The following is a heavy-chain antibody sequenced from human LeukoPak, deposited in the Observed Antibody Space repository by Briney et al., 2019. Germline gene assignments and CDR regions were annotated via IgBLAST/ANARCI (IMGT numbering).Heavy chain of an antibody. V-gene: IGHV3-23*01. CDR2: IGSSGDIT. CDR1: GFTFISYA. CDR3: VRKTATEEVYFDN. Sequence: GGSLRLSCAASGFTFISYAMSWVRQAPGMGLEWVSSIGSSGDITYYADSVRGRFIISRDNAKNSLYLQMNSLRPEDTAKYFCVRKTATEEVYFDNWGQGTPVTVSS. J-gene: IGHJ4*02.